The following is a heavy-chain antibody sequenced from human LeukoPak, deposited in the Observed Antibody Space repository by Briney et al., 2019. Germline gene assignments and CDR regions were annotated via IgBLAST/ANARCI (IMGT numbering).Heavy chain of an antibody. CDR3: AKASMDV. CDR1: GFTFSSYG. CDR2: ISYDGSNK. Sequence: PGGSLRLSCAPAGFTFSSYGMHSVRQAPGKGQEWVVVISYDGSNKYYADSVKGRFTISRDNSKNTLYLQMNSLRAEDTAVYYCAKASMDVWGQGTTVTVSS. J-gene: IGHJ6*02. V-gene: IGHV3-30*18.